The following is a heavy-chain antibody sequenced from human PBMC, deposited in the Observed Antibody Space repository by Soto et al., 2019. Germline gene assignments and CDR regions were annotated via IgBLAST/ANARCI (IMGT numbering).Heavy chain of an antibody. CDR1: AFNFNSHW. D-gene: IGHD2-8*02. Sequence: GVTLRRSCAVSAFNFNSHWMSWGRPAPGKGLEWVATMNQGSSETYYVDSLKGRFTISRDNAKNSLYLQMNRLRAEDTAVYSCVRDTQTPGLYFDYWGQGTLVTVSS. J-gene: IGHJ4*02. CDR3: VRDTQTPGLYFDY. CDR2: MNQGSSET. V-gene: IGHV3-7*01.